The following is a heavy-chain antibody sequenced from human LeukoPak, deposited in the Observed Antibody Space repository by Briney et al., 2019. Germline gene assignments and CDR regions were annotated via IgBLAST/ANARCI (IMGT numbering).Heavy chain of an antibody. V-gene: IGHV4-38-2*02. J-gene: IGHJ4*02. Sequence: SETLSLTCTVSGYSISSGYYWGWIRQPPGKGLEWIGSIYYSGSTYYNPSLKSRVTISVDTSKNQFSLKLSSVTAADTAVYYCARVDANYYDSSGYYAFDYWGQGTLVTVSS. D-gene: IGHD3-22*01. CDR1: GYSISSGYY. CDR3: ARVDANYYDSSGYYAFDY. CDR2: IYYSGST.